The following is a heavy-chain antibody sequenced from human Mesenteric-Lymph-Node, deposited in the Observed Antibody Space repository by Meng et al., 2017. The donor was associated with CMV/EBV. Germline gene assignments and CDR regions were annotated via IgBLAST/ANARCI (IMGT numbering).Heavy chain of an antibody. J-gene: IGHJ4*02. CDR2: ISAANGET. D-gene: IGHD2-8*02. CDR3: ARDHALVGGAFDY. V-gene: IGHV1-3*01. Sequence: TSISYAIHWVRQAPRQSLEWMGWISAANGETRYSRKFQDRVTITRDTSTSTVYMELYGLTSEDTAVYYCARDHALVGGAFDYWGQGTLVTVSS. CDR1: TSISYA.